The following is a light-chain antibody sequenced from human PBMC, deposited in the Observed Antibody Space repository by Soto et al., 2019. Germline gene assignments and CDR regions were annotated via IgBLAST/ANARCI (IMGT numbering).Light chain of an antibody. V-gene: IGLV2-14*03. CDR2: DVS. J-gene: IGLJ1*01. Sequence: QSVLTQPASVSGSPGQSSNISCTGTSREDGGYNYVSWYQHHPGKAPKLIIYDVSNRPSGVSNPFSGSTSGNTASLTISGLQPEDEADYYCSSYTTSNTRQIVFGTGTKVTAL. CDR3: SSYTTSNTRQIV. CDR1: SREDGGYNY.